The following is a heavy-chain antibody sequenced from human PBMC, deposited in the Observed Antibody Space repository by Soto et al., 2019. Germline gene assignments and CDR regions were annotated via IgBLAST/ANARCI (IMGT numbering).Heavy chain of an antibody. CDR2: IYYSGST. Sequence: SETLSLTCTVSGGSISSSSYYWGWIRQPPGKGLEWIGSIYYSGSTYYNPSLKSRVTISVDTSKNQFSLKLSSVTAADTAVYYCARQRYSGSYAGGLFATKFDYWGQGTLVTVSS. CDR1: GGSISSSSYY. V-gene: IGHV4-39*01. J-gene: IGHJ4*02. D-gene: IGHD1-26*01. CDR3: ARQRYSGSYAGGLFATKFDY.